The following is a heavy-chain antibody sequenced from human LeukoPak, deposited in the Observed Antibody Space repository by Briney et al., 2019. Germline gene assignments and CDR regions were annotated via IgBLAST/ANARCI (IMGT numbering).Heavy chain of an antibody. V-gene: IGHV4-34*01. CDR2: INHSGST. Sequence: SETLSLTCAVYGGSFSGYYWSWIRQPPGKGLEWIGEINHSGSTNHNPSLKSRVTISVDTSKNRFSLKLSSVTAADTAVYYCALNVDTAMVYDYWSQGTLVTVSS. D-gene: IGHD5-18*01. CDR3: ALNVDTAMVYDY. CDR1: GGSFSGYY. J-gene: IGHJ4*02.